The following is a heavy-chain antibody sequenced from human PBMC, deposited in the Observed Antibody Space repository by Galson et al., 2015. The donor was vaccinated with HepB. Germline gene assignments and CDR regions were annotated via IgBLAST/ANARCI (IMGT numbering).Heavy chain of an antibody. Sequence: QSGAEVKKPGESLKISCKGSGYSFSTYWIAWVRQMPGKGLEWMGIIYCGDSDSRYSPSFEGQVTISADKSISTAYLQWSSLKASDTAMYYCARPRRAAAPDAFDIWGQGTMVTVSS. CDR3: ARPRRAAAPDAFDI. J-gene: IGHJ3*02. CDR2: IYCGDSDS. V-gene: IGHV5-51*01. CDR1: GYSFSTYW. D-gene: IGHD6-13*01.